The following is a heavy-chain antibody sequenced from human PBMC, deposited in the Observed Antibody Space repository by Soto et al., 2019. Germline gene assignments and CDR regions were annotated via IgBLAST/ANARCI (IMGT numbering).Heavy chain of an antibody. CDR3: ARDGWSYSSGWPTNSNFDY. D-gene: IGHD6-19*01. CDR1: VYTFTSYG. Sequence: GASVKVSCKASVYTFTSYGINWLRQAPGQGLEWMGWISAYIGNTDYAQNLQGRVTMTTDTSTNTAYMELRSLRSDDTAVYYCARDGWSYSSGWPTNSNFDYWGQGTLVTVSS. CDR2: ISAYIGNT. J-gene: IGHJ4*02. V-gene: IGHV1-18*01.